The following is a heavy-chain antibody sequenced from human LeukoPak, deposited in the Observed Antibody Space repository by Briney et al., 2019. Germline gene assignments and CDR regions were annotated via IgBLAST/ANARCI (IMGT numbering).Heavy chain of an antibody. V-gene: IGHV3-30-3*01. CDR2: ISYDGSNK. Sequence: GGSLRLSCAASGFTFSSYAMHWVRQAPGKGLEWVAVISYDGSNKYYADSVKGRFTISRDNSKNTLYLQMNSLRAEGTAVYYCARDYYDSSGYYYYFDYWGQGTLVTVSS. D-gene: IGHD3-22*01. CDR1: GFTFSSYA. J-gene: IGHJ4*02. CDR3: ARDYYDSSGYYYYFDY.